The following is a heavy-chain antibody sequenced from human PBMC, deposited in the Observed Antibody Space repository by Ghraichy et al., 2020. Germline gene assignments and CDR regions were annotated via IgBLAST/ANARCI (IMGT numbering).Heavy chain of an antibody. V-gene: IGHV3-64D*09. D-gene: IGHD2/OR15-2a*01. CDR1: GFTFSRYI. CDR2: INNNGGIT. Sequence: GGSLRLSCSASGFTFSRYIMYWVRQAQGNGLEYVATINNNGGITYYADSVKGRFTISRDNSKNTLYLQMSSLRPEDTAVYYCVKGLTTYAFDSWGQGTLVTVSS. CDR3: VKGLTTYAFDS. J-gene: IGHJ4*02.